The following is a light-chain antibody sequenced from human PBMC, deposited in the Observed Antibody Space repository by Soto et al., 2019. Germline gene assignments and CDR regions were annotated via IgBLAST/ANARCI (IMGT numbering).Light chain of an antibody. J-gene: IGKJ2*01. Sequence: DIQMTQSPSSLSASVGDRVTITCRASQIIRTYLNWYQQKPGKAPKLLVHSASTLHSGVSSRFSGSGSGTNLTLTINNLQPEDYATYFCQQGYSTLPYTFGQGTKVDIK. V-gene: IGKV1-39*01. CDR1: QIIRTY. CDR2: SAS. CDR3: QQGYSTLPYT.